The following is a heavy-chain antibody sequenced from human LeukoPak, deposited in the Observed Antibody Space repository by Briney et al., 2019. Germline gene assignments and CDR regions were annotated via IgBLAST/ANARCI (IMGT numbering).Heavy chain of an antibody. CDR3: ASLGWWDFWSGYHPDY. J-gene: IGHJ4*02. D-gene: IGHD3-3*01. CDR2: ISPSSHYI. CDR1: GFTFSNYS. V-gene: IGHV3-21*01. Sequence: GGSLRLSCAGSGFTFSNYSINWVRQAPGKGLEWVSSISPSSHYIYYADSVKGRFTISRDNAKNTLYPQMNSLRAEDTAVYYCASLGWWDFWSGYHPDYWGQGTLVTVSS.